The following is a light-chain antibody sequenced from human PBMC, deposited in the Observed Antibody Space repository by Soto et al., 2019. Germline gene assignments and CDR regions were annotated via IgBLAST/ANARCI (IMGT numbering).Light chain of an antibody. CDR1: TSDVGVYKY. CDR2: DVI. J-gene: IGLJ1*01. Sequence: QSALIQPRSVSGSPGQSVTISCTGTTSDVGVYKYVSWYRRLPGKAPKLMIYDVITRPSGVPDRFSGSKSGNTASLTISGLQAEDEADYYCCSYAGDYTFVFGTGTKLTVL. V-gene: IGLV2-11*01. CDR3: CSYAGDYTFV.